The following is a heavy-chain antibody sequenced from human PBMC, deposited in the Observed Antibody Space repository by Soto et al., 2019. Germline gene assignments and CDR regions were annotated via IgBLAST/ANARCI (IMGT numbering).Heavy chain of an antibody. CDR3: ARDQRGYSYGYIDY. J-gene: IGHJ4*02. Sequence: QVQLQESGPGLVKPSQTLSLTFTVSGGSISSGGYYWSWIRQHPGKGLEWIGYIYYSGSTYYNPSLKSRVTISVDTSKNQFSLKLSSVTAADTAVYYCARDQRGYSYGYIDYWGQGTLVTVSS. V-gene: IGHV4-31*03. D-gene: IGHD5-18*01. CDR1: GGSISSGGYY. CDR2: IYYSGST.